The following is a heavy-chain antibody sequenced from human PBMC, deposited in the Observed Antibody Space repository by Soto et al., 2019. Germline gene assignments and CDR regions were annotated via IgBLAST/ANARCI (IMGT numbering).Heavy chain of an antibody. CDR2: IWYDGSNK. J-gene: IGHJ6*02. CDR1: GFTFSSYG. V-gene: IGHV3-33*01. Sequence: QVQLVESGGGVVQPGRSLRLSCAASGFTFSSYGMHWVRQAPGKGLEWVAVIWYDGSNKYYADSVKGRFTISRDNSKHKLELQMNSLRAEDTAVYYCARDTARAMVRIYYGMDVWGQGTTVTVSS. CDR3: ARDTARAMVRIYYGMDV. D-gene: IGHD3-10*01.